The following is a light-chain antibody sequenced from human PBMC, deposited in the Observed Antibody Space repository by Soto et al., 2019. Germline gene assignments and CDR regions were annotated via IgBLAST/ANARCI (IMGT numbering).Light chain of an antibody. CDR3: AAWDDSLNGV. Sequence: QSALTQPPSASGTPGQRVTISCSGSSSNIGRYTVNWYQQLPGTAPKLLIYSNNQRPSGVPDRFSGSKSGTSASLAISGLQSEDEADYYCAAWDDSLNGVFGGGTKVTVL. V-gene: IGLV1-44*01. CDR2: SNN. J-gene: IGLJ3*02. CDR1: SSNIGRYT.